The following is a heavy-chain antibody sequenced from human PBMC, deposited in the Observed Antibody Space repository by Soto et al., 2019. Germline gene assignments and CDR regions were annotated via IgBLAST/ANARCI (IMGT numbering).Heavy chain of an antibody. V-gene: IGHV3-33*01. CDR3: AREREWLTTVTYFDY. J-gene: IGHJ4*02. D-gene: IGHD4-17*01. CDR2: IWYDGSNN. Sequence: QVQLVESGGGVAQLGRPRGLPVARLDLTSVAKGRHGVPRAPGRGLGGGAVIWYDGSNNNYADSVKGRFTISRDNSKNTLYLQMNSLRAEDTAVYYCAREREWLTTVTYFDYWGQGTLVTVSS. CDR1: DLTSVAKG.